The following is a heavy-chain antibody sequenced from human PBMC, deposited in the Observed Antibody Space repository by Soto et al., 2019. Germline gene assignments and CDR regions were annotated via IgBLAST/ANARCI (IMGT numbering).Heavy chain of an antibody. V-gene: IGHV3-7*01. J-gene: IGHJ4*01. D-gene: IGHD3-10*01. Sequence: PGRYPRLSGGASTFTLGRYWMSWVRQAPGKGLEWVANIKQDGSERYYVDSVKGRFTVSRDNAKNSLYMQMNSLRAGDMAVYFVERVAYGDGWIFDSRG. CDR2: IKQDGSER. CDR1: TFTLGRYW. CDR3: ERVAYGDGWIFDS.